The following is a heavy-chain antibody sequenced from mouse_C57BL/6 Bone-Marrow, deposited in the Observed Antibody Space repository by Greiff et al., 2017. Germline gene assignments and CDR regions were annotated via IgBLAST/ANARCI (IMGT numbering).Heavy chain of an antibody. V-gene: IGHV1-55*01. J-gene: IGHJ1*03. D-gene: IGHD2-9*01. CDR1: GYTFTSYW. CDR2: IYPGSGST. CDR3: AREGPYYGYEYWYFDV. Sequence: QVQLQQPGAELVKPGASVKMSCKASGYTFTSYWITWVKQRPGQGLEWIGDIYPGSGSTNYNEKFKSKATPTVDTSSSTAYMQLSSLTSEDSAVYYCAREGPYYGYEYWYFDVWGTGTTVTVSS.